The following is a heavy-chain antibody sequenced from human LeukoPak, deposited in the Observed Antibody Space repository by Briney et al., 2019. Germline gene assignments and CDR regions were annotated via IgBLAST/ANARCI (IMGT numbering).Heavy chain of an antibody. D-gene: IGHD6-13*01. CDR1: GFTFSSYG. V-gene: IGHV3-30*18. CDR3: AKDRSEVASIAAAGTPLDY. CDR2: ISYDGSNK. Sequence: GGSLRLSCAASGFTFSSYGMHWVRQAPGKGLEWVAVISYDGSNKYYADSVKGRFTISRDNSKNTLYLQMNSLRAEDTAVYYCAKDRSEVASIAAAGTPLDYWGQGTLVTVSS. J-gene: IGHJ4*02.